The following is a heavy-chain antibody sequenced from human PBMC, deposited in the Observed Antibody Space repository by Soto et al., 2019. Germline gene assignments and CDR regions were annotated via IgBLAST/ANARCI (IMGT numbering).Heavy chain of an antibody. V-gene: IGHV3-30*03. D-gene: IGHD2-2*01. J-gene: IGHJ6*02. CDR3: ATVPAAHNYYGMDV. CDR2: ISYDGSNK. CDR1: GFTFSSYG. Sequence: GGSLRLSCAASGFTFSSYGMHWVRQAPGKGLEWVAVISYDGSNKYHADSVKGRFTISRDNSKNTLYLQMNSLRAEDTAVYYCATVPAAHNYYGMDVWGQGTTVTVSS.